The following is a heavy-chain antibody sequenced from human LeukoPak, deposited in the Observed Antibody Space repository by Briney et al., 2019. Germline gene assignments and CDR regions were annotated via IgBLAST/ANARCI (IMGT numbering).Heavy chain of an antibody. D-gene: IGHD3-22*01. V-gene: IGHV4-4*02. CDR2: VSQSGTT. J-gene: IGHJ4*02. Sequence: SETLSLTCAVSGGSITDYNWWIWVRQPPGKGLEWIGEVSQSGTTKYNPSLQSRVIISVDKSKSQFSLKLNSVTAADTAVYYCARSPGQWLLDYWGQGALVTVSS. CDR1: GGSITDYNW. CDR3: ARSPGQWLLDY.